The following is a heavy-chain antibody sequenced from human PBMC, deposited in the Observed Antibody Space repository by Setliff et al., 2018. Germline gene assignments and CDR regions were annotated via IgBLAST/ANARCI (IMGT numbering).Heavy chain of an antibody. V-gene: IGHV3-48*01. CDR3: ARTLGFYYDSSGYPVVHDALDL. CDR1: GFTFSGYS. D-gene: IGHD3-22*01. J-gene: IGHJ3*01. Sequence: GGSLRLSCAASGFTFSGYSMNWVRQAPGKGLEWVSYISGSSHIISYADSVKGRFTISRDNAGDSLFLQMNSLRAEDTAVYYCARTLGFYYDSSGYPVVHDALDLWGQGTMVTVSS. CDR2: ISGSSHII.